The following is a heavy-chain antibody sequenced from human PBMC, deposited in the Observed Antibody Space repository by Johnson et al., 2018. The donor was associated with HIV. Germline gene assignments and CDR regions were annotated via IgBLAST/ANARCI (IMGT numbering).Heavy chain of an antibody. CDR2: ISGSGGST. Sequence: VQLVESGGGVVQPGRSLRLSCAASGFTFSSYAMSWVRQAPGKGLEWVSAISGSGGSTYYADSVKGRFTISRDNSKNTLYLQMHSLRAEDTAIYYCAKDPLVVPAATLDAFDIWGQGTMVTVSS. V-gene: IGHV3-23*04. J-gene: IGHJ3*02. CDR1: GFTFSSYA. CDR3: AKDPLVVPAATLDAFDI. D-gene: IGHD2-2*01.